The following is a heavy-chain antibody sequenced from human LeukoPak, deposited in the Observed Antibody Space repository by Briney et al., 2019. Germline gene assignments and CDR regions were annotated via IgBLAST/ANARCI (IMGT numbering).Heavy chain of an antibody. CDR2: INHSGST. CDR3: ARGIVYYDFWSGQTHTEPLYYYYMDV. J-gene: IGHJ6*03. D-gene: IGHD3-3*01. V-gene: IGHV4-38-2*02. CDR1: GYSISSGYY. Sequence: SETLSLTCTVSGYSISSGYYWGWIRQPPGKGLEWIGEINHSGSTNYNPSLKSRVTISVDTSKNQFSLKLSSVTAADTAVYYCARGIVYYDFWSGQTHTEPLYYYYMDVWGKGTTVTVSS.